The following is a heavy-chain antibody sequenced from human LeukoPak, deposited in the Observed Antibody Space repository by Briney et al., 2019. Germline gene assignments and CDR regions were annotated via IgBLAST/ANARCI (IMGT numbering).Heavy chain of an antibody. D-gene: IGHD1-26*01. Sequence: GGSLRLSCAASGVTFSSYAMHWVRQAPGKGLEWVAVISYDGSNKYYAAPVKGRFTISRDKSKNTLYLQMNSLRAADTAVYSCARMGATSIAFDIWGQGTMVTVSS. V-gene: IGHV3-30*04. CDR2: ISYDGSNK. CDR1: GVTFSSYA. J-gene: IGHJ3*02. CDR3: ARMGATSIAFDI.